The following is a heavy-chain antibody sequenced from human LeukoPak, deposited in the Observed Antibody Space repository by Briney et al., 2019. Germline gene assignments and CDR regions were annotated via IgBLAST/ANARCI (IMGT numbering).Heavy chain of an antibody. CDR1: GFTVSDNY. CDR2: MYSRGDT. D-gene: IGHD6-13*01. Sequence: PGGSLRLSCAASGFTVSDNYMSWVRQAQGKVLEWVSVMYSRGDTYYADSVKGRFTFSRDISKNTLYLQMNGLRPEDTAMYYCARDAPQVPAAGVLASWGQGTLVTVSS. V-gene: IGHV3-53*01. J-gene: IGHJ5*02. CDR3: ARDAPQVPAAGVLAS.